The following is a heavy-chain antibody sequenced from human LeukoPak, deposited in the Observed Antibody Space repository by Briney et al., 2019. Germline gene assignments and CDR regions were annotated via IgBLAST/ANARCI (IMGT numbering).Heavy chain of an antibody. J-gene: IGHJ4*02. V-gene: IGHV3-23*01. Sequence: GGSLRLSCAASGFTFSSCGMSWVRQAPGKGLEWVSAISGSGGSTFYADSVKGRFTISRDNSKNTLYLQMNSLRAEDTAVYYCAKVYSAGWYPGYFDYWGQGTLVTVSS. CDR3: AKVYSAGWYPGYFDY. CDR1: GFTFSSCG. D-gene: IGHD6-19*01. CDR2: ISGSGGST.